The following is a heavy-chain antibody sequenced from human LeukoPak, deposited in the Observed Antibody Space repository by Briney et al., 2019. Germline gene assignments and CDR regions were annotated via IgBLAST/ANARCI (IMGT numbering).Heavy chain of an antibody. J-gene: IGHJ6*02. D-gene: IGHD2-2*01. V-gene: IGHV4-31*03. CDR3: ARGDCSSTSCYPYYYYYGMDV. CDR1: GGSISSGGYY. Sequence: KTSQTLSLTCTVSGGSISSGGYYWSWIRQHPGKGLEWIGYIYYSGSTYYNPSLKSRVTISVDMSKNQFSLKLSSVTAADTAVYYCARGDCSSTSCYPYYYYYGMDVWGQGTTVTVSS. CDR2: IYYSGST.